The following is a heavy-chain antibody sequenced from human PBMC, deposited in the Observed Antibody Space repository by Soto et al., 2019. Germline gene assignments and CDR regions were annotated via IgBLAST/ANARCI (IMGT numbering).Heavy chain of an antibody. CDR1: GLTARNVY. CDR2: VKREVDGGTV. J-gene: IGHJ4*02. V-gene: IGHV3-15*01. Sequence: EVHLVASGGGLVKPGGSLRLSCPASGLTARNVYLSWVRQPPGKGLEWVGHVKREVDGGTVDYGAPVKGRFTISRDDSENTLYLQRNSLKSEDTAVYYCTVGHYGDWGQGTLVTVSS. D-gene: IGHD4-17*01. CDR3: TVGHYGD.